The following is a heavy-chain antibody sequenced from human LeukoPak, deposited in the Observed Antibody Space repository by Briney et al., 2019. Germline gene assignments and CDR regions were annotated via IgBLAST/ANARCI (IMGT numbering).Heavy chain of an antibody. CDR1: GYTFTSYY. D-gene: IGHD3-16*01. V-gene: IGHV1-46*01. J-gene: IGHJ6*02. CDR3: ARDFFDGHGYTFYYYGMDV. Sequence: ASVKVSCKASGYTFTSYYMHWVRQAPGQGLEWMGIINPSGGATSYAQRFQGRFTMTRDTSTSTVYMELSSLRSEDTAVYYCARDFFDGHGYTFYYYGMDVWGQGTTVTVSS. CDR2: INPSGGAT.